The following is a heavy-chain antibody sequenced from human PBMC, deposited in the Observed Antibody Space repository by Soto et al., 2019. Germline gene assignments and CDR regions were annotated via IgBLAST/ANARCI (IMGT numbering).Heavy chain of an antibody. J-gene: IGHJ5*02. CDR2: IYPDDPDT. V-gene: IGHV5-51*01. D-gene: IGHD3-10*01. CDR3: VRVKEELIWPNCFDP. Sequence: PGESLKISCKGSGYSFSNYWIGWVRQMPGKGLEWMAIIYPDDPDTKYSSSFQGQVTISADKSISTAYLQWSSLKASDTAMYYCVRVKEELIWPNCFDPWGQGTQVTVSS. CDR1: GYSFSNYW.